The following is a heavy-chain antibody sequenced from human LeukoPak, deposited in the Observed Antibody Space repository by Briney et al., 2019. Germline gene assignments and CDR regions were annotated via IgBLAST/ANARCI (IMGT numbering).Heavy chain of an antibody. D-gene: IGHD3-16*02. CDR1: GGSFSGYY. J-gene: IGHJ4*02. Sequence: SETLSLTCAVYGGSFSGYYWSWIRQPPGKGLEWIGEINHSGSTNYNPSLKSRVTISVDTSKDQFSLKLSSVTAADTAVYYCARDGPARDYVWWSYRHKPFDYWGQGTLVTVSS. CDR3: ARDGPARDYVWWSYRHKPFDY. CDR2: INHSGST. V-gene: IGHV4-34*01.